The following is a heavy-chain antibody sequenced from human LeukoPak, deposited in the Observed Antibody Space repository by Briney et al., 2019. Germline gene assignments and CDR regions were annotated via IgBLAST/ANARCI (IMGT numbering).Heavy chain of an antibody. J-gene: IGHJ5*02. CDR2: ISGSGGST. CDR1: GFTFSSYA. CDR3: AKGAMALMVLNWFDP. D-gene: IGHD2-8*01. V-gene: IGHV3-23*01. Sequence: QAGGSLRLSCAASGFTFSSYAMSWVRQAPGKGLEWVSAISGSGGSTYYADSVEGRFTISRDNSKNTLYLQMNSLRAEDTAVYYCAKGAMALMVLNWFDPWGQGTLVTVSS.